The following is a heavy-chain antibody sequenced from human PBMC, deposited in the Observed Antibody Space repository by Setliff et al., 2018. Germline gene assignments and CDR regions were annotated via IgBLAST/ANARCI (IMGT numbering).Heavy chain of an antibody. Sequence: PGGSLRLSCAASGFSFSTYTMNWVRQAPGGGLQWVSAISPRSDYIKYADSVKGRFAVSRDNAKNSLSLQMNSLRAEDTATYYCARPGRSNYWDSFDYWGQGTLVTVSS. CDR2: ISPRSDYI. V-gene: IGHV3-21*01. CDR1: GFSFSTYT. D-gene: IGHD3-10*01. CDR3: ARPGRSNYWDSFDY. J-gene: IGHJ4*02.